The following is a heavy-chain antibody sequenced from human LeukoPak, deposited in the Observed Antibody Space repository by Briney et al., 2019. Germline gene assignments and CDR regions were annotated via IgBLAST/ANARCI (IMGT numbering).Heavy chain of an antibody. V-gene: IGHV4-59*08. CDR2: IYHTGTT. D-gene: IGHD6-13*01. J-gene: IGHJ5*02. CDR3: ARGYSSSWYLNWFDP. CDR1: GGSISSYY. Sequence: SETLSLTCTDSGGSISSYYWSWIRQPPGKGLECIGTIYHTGTTYYNPSLKSRVTISVDTSKNQFSLKLSSVTAADTAVYYCARGYSSSWYLNWFDPWGQGTLVTVSS.